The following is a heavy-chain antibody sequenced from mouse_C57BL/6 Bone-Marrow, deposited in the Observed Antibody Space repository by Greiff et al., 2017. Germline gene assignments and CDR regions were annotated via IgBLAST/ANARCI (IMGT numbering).Heavy chain of an antibody. J-gene: IGHJ1*03. CDR1: GFNIKDYY. CDR2: IDPEDGET. V-gene: IGHV14-2*01. CDR3: APIYYGNPYWYFDV. D-gene: IGHD2-1*01. Sequence: EVKLVESGAELVKPGASVKLSCTASGFNIKDYYMHWVKQRTEQGLEWIGRIDPEDGETKYAPKFQGKATITADTSSNTAYLQLSSLTSEDTAVYYCAPIYYGNPYWYFDVWGTGTTVTVSS.